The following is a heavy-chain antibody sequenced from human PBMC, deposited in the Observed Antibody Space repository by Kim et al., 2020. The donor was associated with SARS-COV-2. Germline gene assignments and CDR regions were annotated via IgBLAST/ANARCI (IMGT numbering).Heavy chain of an antibody. CDR3: AREKWAIFGVVPHGMDV. D-gene: IGHD3-3*01. J-gene: IGHJ6*02. Sequence: VKGRLPIARDNSKNTLYLQMNSLRAEDTAVYYCAREKWAIFGVVPHGMDVWGQGTTVTVSS. V-gene: IGHV3-30*07.